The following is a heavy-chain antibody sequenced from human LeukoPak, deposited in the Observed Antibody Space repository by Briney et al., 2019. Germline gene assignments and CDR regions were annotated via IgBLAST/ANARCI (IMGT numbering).Heavy chain of an antibody. J-gene: IGHJ4*02. V-gene: IGHV1-2*02. CDR1: GYTFTGYY. D-gene: IGHD6-13*01. Sequence: ASAKVSCKASGYTFTGYYMHWVRQAPGQGLEWMGWINPNSGGTNYAQKFQGRVTMTRDTSISTAYMELSRLRSDDTAVYYCARDLGDHIAAAGEYYFDYWGQGTLVTVSS. CDR3: ARDLGDHIAAAGEYYFDY. CDR2: INPNSGGT.